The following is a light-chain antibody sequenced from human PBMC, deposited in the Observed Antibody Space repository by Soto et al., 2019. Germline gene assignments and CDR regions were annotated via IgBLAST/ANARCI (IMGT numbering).Light chain of an antibody. J-gene: IGKJ1*01. Sequence: ETVRTPSPVTLSVSPGDTATLFCRARQSVRSSLAWYQQKPGQAPRLFISDASTRATDSPPSFTGRGSGTEFTLTISTRQSEGCAGYFWQQYNKWPQTVGQGTKGDIK. V-gene: IGKV3-15*01. CDR3: QQYNKWPQT. CDR1: QSVRSS. CDR2: DAS.